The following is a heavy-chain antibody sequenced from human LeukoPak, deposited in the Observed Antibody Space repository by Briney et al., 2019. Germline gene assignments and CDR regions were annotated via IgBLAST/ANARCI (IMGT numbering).Heavy chain of an antibody. CDR2: MNPNSGNT. J-gene: IGHJ4*02. Sequence: ASVKVSCKASGYTFTSYDINWVRQATGQGLECMGWMNPNSGNTGYAQKFQGRVTMTRNTSISTAYMELSSLRSEDTAVYYCARGLLRYFDWLFDLDYWGQGTLVTVSS. D-gene: IGHD3-9*01. V-gene: IGHV1-8*01. CDR1: GYTFTSYD. CDR3: ARGLLRYFDWLFDLDY.